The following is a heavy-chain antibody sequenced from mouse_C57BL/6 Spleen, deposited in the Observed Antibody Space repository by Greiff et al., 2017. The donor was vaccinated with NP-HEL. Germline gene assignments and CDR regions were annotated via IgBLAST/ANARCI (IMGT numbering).Heavy chain of an antibody. J-gene: IGHJ1*03. V-gene: IGHV1-78*01. CDR2: IYPRDGST. CDR3: ARADDGFYWYFDV. CDR1: GYTFTDHP. Sequence: VQLQQSDAELVKPGASVKISCKVSGYTFTDHPIHWMKQRPEQGLEWIGYIYPRDGSTKYNEKFKGKATLTADKSSSTAYMQLNSLTSEDSAVYLCARADDGFYWYFDVWGTGTTVTVSS. D-gene: IGHD2-3*01.